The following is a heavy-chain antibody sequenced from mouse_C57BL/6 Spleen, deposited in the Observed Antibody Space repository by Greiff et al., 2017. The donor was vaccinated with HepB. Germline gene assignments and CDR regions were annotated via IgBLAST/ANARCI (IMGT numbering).Heavy chain of an antibody. Sequence: QVQLQQSGAELVKPGASVKLSCKASGYTFTSYWMHWVKQRPGQGLEWIGMIHPNSGSTNYNEKFKSKATLTVDKSSSTAYMQLSSLTSEDSAVYYCTFITTVYWYFDVWGTGTTVTVSS. V-gene: IGHV1-64*01. D-gene: IGHD1-1*01. CDR2: IHPNSGST. CDR3: TFITTVYWYFDV. J-gene: IGHJ1*03. CDR1: GYTFTSYW.